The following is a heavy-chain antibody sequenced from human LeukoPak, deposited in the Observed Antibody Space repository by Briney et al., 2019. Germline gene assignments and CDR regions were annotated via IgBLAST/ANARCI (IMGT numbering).Heavy chain of an antibody. J-gene: IGHJ4*02. CDR3: ARQSAHSYYYDSSGYPHSGPFDY. V-gene: IGHV4-59*08. Sequence: SETLSLTCTVSGGSISSYYWSWIRQPPGKGLEWIGYIYHSGSTNYNPSLKSRVTISVDTSKNQFSLKLSSVTAADTAVYYCARQSAHSYYYDSSGYPHSGPFDYWGQGTLVTVSS. D-gene: IGHD3-22*01. CDR2: IYHSGST. CDR1: GGSISSYY.